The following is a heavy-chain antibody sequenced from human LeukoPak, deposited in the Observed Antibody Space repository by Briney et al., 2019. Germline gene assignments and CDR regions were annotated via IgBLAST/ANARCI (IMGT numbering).Heavy chain of an antibody. CDR1: GFTFSSYS. D-gene: IGHD4-17*01. CDR3: ARGRSDYGDYVRHDAFDI. J-gene: IGHJ3*02. V-gene: IGHV3-21*01. CDR2: ISSSSSYI. Sequence: PGGSLRLSCAASGFTFSSYSMNWVRQAPGKGLEWVSSISSSSSYIYYADSVKGRFTISRDNAKNSLYLQMNSLRAEDTAVYYCARGRSDYGDYVRHDAFDIWGQGTMVTVSS.